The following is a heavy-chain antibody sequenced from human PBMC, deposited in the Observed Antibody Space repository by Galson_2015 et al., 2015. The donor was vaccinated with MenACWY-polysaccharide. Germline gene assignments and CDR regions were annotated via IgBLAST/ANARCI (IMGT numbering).Heavy chain of an antibody. CDR1: TVTFRGSG. V-gene: IGHV3-33*01. CDR3: ARDVETKGGRTDY. J-gene: IGHJ4*02. Sequence: SLRLSCAASTVTFRGSGMHWVRQAPGKGLEWVAVIQYDAVYKQYLDSVKGRFSVSRDNSKSTLYLEMNNLRAEDTALYYCARDVETKGGRTDYWGQGTLVTVSS. D-gene: IGHD1-1*01. CDR2: IQYDAVYK.